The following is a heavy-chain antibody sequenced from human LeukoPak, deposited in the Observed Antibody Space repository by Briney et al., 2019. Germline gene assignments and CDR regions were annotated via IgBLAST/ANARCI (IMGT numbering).Heavy chain of an antibody. CDR3: ARSLRQWPQGRDAFDI. Sequence: EASVKVSCKASGYTFTGYYMHWVRQAPGQGLEWMGWINPNSGGTNYAQKFQGRVTMTRDTSISTAYMELSRLRYDDTAVYYCARSLRQWPQGRDAFDIWGQGTMVTVSS. D-gene: IGHD6-19*01. J-gene: IGHJ3*02. V-gene: IGHV1-2*02. CDR1: GYTFTGYY. CDR2: INPNSGGT.